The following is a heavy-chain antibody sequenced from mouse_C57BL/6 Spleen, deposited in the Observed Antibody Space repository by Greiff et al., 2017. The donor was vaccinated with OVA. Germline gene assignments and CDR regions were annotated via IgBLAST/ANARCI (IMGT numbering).Heavy chain of an antibody. CDR3: ARHYGSRYYAMDY. V-gene: IGHV1-82*01. J-gene: IGHJ4*01. Sequence: VQLQQSGPELVKPGASVKISCKASGYAFSSSWMNWVKQRPGKGLEWIGRIYPGDGDTNYNGKFKGKATLTADKSSSTAYMQLSSLTSEDAAVYVGARHYGSRYYAMDYWGQGTSVTVSS. CDR2: IYPGDGDT. CDR1: GYAFSSSW. D-gene: IGHD1-1*01.